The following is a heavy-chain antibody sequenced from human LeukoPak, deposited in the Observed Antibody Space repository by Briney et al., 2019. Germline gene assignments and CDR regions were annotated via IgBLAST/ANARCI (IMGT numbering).Heavy chain of an antibody. CDR3: ARECGYDFWSGLIGY. Sequence: PGGSLRLSCAASGFTFSSYWMSWVRQAPGKGLEWVANIKQDGSEKYYVDSVKGRFTISRDNAKNSLYLQMNSLRAEDTAVYYCARECGYDFWSGLIGYWGQGTLVTVSS. J-gene: IGHJ4*02. D-gene: IGHD3-3*01. V-gene: IGHV3-7*01. CDR2: IKQDGSEK. CDR1: GFTFSSYW.